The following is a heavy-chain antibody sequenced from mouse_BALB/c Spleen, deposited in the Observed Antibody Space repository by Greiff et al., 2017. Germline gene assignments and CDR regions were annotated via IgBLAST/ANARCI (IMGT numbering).Heavy chain of an antibody. D-gene: IGHD2-14*01. CDR1: GFTFSSYA. J-gene: IGHJ3*01. V-gene: IGHV5-6-5*01. CDR3: ARGGYRYDEGFAY. Sequence: EVKLMESGGGLVKPGGSLKLSCAASGFTFSSYAMSWVRQTPEKRLEWVASISSGCSTYYPDSVKGRFTISRDNARNILYLQMSSLRSEDTAMYYCARGGYRYDEGFAYWGQGTLGTVSA. CDR2: ISSGCST.